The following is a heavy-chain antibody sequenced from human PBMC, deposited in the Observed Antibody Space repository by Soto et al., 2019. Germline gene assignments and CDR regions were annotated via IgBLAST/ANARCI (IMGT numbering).Heavy chain of an antibody. CDR1: GYIFTAYS. CDR3: AREENCSDGICYSEYFQR. J-gene: IGHJ1*01. Sequence: VASVKVSCKASGYIFTAYSMHWVRQAPGQGLEWMGVVNPSGGSTNYAQKFQCRITMTRDTSTSTVYMDLSSLTSEDTAVYYCAREENCSDGICYSEYFQRWGQGTLVTVS. CDR2: VNPSGGST. D-gene: IGHD2-15*01. V-gene: IGHV1-46*01.